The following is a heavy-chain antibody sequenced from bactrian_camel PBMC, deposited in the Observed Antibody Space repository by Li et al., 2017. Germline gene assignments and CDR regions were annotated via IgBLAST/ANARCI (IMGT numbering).Heavy chain of an antibody. CDR1: GFTFTSYA. CDR3: SAARYYRLGGECRWSDFDY. J-gene: IGHJ6*01. D-gene: IGHD3*01. V-gene: IGHV3S42*01. Sequence: DVQLVESGGGLVQPGGSLRLSCAASGFTFTSYAMAWIRQAPGKEREGIANTYTRGGITGITGYADSVKVRFTISLDNAKKTLYLQMNSLKPEDTAIYYCSAARYYRLGGECRWSDFDYWGQGTQVTVS. CDR2: TYTRGGITGIT.